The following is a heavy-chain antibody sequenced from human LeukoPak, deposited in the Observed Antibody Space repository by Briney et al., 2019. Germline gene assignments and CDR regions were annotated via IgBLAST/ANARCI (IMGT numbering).Heavy chain of an antibody. CDR3: ASTYSSSSWIDY. CDR2: IYYSGST. Sequence: SETLSLTCAVSCGSISSGDYYWSWIRQPPGKGLEWIVYIYYSGSTYYNPSLKSRVTISVDTTKNQFSLKLSSVTAADTAEYYCASTYSSSSWIDYWGQGTLVTVSS. D-gene: IGHD6-6*01. V-gene: IGHV4-30-4*08. CDR1: CGSISSGDYY. J-gene: IGHJ4*02.